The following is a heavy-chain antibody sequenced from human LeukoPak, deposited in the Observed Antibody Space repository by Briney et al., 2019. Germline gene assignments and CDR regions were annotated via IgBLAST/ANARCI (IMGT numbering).Heavy chain of an antibody. CDR1: GGSFSGYY. CDR3: ASYSHFPFDC. Sequence: SETLSLTCAVYGGSFSGYYWSWIRQPPGKGLEWIGEINHSGSTNYNPSLKSRVTISVDTSKNQFSLKLRSVTAGDTAVYYCASYSHFPFDCWGQGTLVTVS. V-gene: IGHV4-34*01. J-gene: IGHJ4*02. CDR2: INHSGST. D-gene: IGHD4-11*01.